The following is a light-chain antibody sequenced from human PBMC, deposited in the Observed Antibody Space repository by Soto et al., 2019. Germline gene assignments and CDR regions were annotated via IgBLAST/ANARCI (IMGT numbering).Light chain of an antibody. Sequence: QSVLTQPASVSGSPGQSITISCTGTSNDIGGYNYVSWYRQHPGKAPRLIIYDVTNRPSGVSNRFSGSRSGNTASLTISGLQPEDEADYYCSSYASSSTPYVFGTGTKVTVL. CDR1: SNDIGGYNY. V-gene: IGLV2-14*01. CDR3: SSYASSSTPYV. J-gene: IGLJ1*01. CDR2: DVT.